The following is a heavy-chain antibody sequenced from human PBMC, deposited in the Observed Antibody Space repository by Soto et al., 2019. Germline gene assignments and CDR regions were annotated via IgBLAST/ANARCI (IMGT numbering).Heavy chain of an antibody. D-gene: IGHD3-22*01. CDR1: GGSVSSGSYY. V-gene: IGHV4-61*01. CDR3: ARAPRITMIVNWFDP. J-gene: IGHJ5*02. CDR2: IYYSGST. Sequence: SETLSLTCTVSGGSVSSGSYYWSWIRQPPGKGLEWIGYIYYSGSTNYNPSLKSRVTISVDTSKNQFSLKLSSVTAADTAVYYCARAPRITMIVNWFDPWGQGTLVTVSS.